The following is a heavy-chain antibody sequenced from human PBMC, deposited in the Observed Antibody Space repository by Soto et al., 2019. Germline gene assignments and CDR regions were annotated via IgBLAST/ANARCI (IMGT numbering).Heavy chain of an antibody. D-gene: IGHD1-26*01. V-gene: IGHV4-39*01. CDR2: IYYSGST. Sequence: QLQLQESGPGLVKPSETLSLTCTVSGGSISSSSYYWGWIRQPPGKGLEWIGSIYYSGSTYYNPSLKSRVTISVDTSKNQFSLKLSSVTAADTAVYYCATRATFGRPGDYWGQGTLVTVSS. J-gene: IGHJ4*02. CDR3: ATRATFGRPGDY. CDR1: GGSISSSSYY.